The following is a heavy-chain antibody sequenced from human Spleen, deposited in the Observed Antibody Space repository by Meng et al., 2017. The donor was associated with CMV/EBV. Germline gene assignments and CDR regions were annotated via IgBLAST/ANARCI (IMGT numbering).Heavy chain of an antibody. CDR2: IDYRGIT. CDR3: ARDSGLNGFYNWFDP. CDR1: GGSVNSGSTY. Sequence: VSGGSVNSGSTYWTWIRQPPGKGLEWIGFIDYRGITKYNPSLKSRVTLSADASKHQFSLKLTSMTAADSAVYYCARDSGLNGFYNWFDPWGPGTLVTVS. V-gene: IGHV4-61*01. J-gene: IGHJ5*02. D-gene: IGHD3-9*01.